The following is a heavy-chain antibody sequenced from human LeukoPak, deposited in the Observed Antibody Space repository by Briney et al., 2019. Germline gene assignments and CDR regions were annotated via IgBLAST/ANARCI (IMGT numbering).Heavy chain of an antibody. Sequence: PSETLSLTCTVSGGSISSSSYYRGWIRQPPGKGLEWIGSIYYSGSTYYNPSLKSRVTISVDTSKNQFSLKLSSVTAADTAVYYCASPRENTAMATGYFDYWGQGTLVTVSS. V-gene: IGHV4-39*01. D-gene: IGHD5-18*01. CDR1: GGSISSSSYY. CDR3: ASPRENTAMATGYFDY. J-gene: IGHJ4*02. CDR2: IYYSGST.